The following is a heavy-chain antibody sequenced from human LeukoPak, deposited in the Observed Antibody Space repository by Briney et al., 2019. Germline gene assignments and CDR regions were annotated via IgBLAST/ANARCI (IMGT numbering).Heavy chain of an antibody. CDR3: ARPNYYDSSGYYPGWFDP. J-gene: IGHJ5*02. V-gene: IGHV4-4*07. CDR2: IYSSGTT. Sequence: SETLSLTCSVSAGSISSFYWSWIRQPAGKGLERIGRIYSSGTTNYNPSLKSRVTMSVDTSKNQFHLKQSSVTAADTAVYYCARPNYYDSSGYYPGWFDPWGQGTLVTVSS. CDR1: AGSISSFY. D-gene: IGHD3-22*01.